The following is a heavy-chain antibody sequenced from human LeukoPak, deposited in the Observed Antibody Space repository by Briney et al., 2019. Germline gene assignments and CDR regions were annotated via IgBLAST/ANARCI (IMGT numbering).Heavy chain of an antibody. D-gene: IGHD5-18*01. V-gene: IGHV1-69*13. CDR3: ARDRGSAMYYFDY. Sequence: SVTVSCKASGGTFSSYAISWVRQAPGQGLEWMGGIIPIFGTANYAQKFQGRVTITADESTSTAYMELSSLRSEDTAVYYCARDRGSAMYYFDYWGQGTLVTVCS. CDR1: GGTFSSYA. J-gene: IGHJ4*02. CDR2: IIPIFGTA.